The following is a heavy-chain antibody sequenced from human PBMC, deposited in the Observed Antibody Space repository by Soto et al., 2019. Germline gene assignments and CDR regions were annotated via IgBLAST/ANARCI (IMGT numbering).Heavy chain of an antibody. Sequence: GESLKISCKGSGYSFTSYWIGWVRQMPGKGLEWMGIIYPGDSDTRYSPSFQGQVTISADKSISTAYLQWSSLKASDTALYYCARLGGYYDILTGYYIFDYWGQGTLVTVSS. CDR3: ARLGGYYDILTGYYIFDY. CDR2: IYPGDSDT. D-gene: IGHD3-9*01. J-gene: IGHJ4*02. CDR1: GYSFTSYW. V-gene: IGHV5-51*01.